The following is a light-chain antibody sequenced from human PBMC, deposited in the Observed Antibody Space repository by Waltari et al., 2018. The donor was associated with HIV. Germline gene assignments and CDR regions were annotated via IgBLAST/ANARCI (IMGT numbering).Light chain of an antibody. J-gene: IGLJ1*01. V-gene: IGLV2-14*01. CDR2: DVS. CDR3: SSYTSSSTRV. CDR1: SSDVGDYNY. Sequence: QSALTQPASVSGSPGQSITISCTGTSSDVGDYNYVSWYQQHPGKAPKPIIYDVSNRPAGVSNRFSGSKAGNTAYLTISGLQTEDEADYYCSSYTSSSTRVFGTGTKVTVL.